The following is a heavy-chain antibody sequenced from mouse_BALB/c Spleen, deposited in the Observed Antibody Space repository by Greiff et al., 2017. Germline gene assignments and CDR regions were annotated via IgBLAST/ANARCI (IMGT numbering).Heavy chain of an antibody. D-gene: IGHD2-3*01. J-gene: IGHJ3*01. Sequence: EVMLVESGGGLVKPGGSLKLSCAASGFTFSSYAMSWVRQSPEKRLEWVAEISSGGSYTYYPDTVTGRFTISRDNAKNTLYLEMSSLRSEDTAMYYCARDYDGYSFAYWGQGTLVTVSA. V-gene: IGHV5-9-4*01. CDR1: GFTFSSYA. CDR3: ARDYDGYSFAY. CDR2: ISSGGSYT.